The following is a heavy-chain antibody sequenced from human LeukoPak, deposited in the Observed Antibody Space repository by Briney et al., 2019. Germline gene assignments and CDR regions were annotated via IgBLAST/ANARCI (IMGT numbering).Heavy chain of an antibody. V-gene: IGHV3-7*01. Sequence: PGGSLRLSCAASGFTFSSDWMSWVRQAPGKRLEWVANIKQDGSEKYYVDSVKGRFTISRDNAKNSLYLQMNSLRVEDTAVYFCARPRSGWDSWGQGTLVTVSS. CDR2: IKQDGSEK. CDR3: ARPRSGWDS. J-gene: IGHJ4*02. CDR1: GFTFSSDW. D-gene: IGHD6-19*01.